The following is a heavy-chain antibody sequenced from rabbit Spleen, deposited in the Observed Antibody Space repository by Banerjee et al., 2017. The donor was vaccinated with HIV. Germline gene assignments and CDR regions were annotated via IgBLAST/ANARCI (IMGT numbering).Heavy chain of an antibody. J-gene: IGHJ4*01. CDR1: GFDFSNYG. D-gene: IGHD4-2*01. CDR3: ARDAGTGDYIDVYFNL. CDR2: IYTGNGKT. V-gene: IGHV1S45*01. Sequence: QEQLVESGGGLVQPGGSLKLSCKASGFDFSNYGVSWVRQAPGKGLEWIGCIYTGNGKTYYASWAKGRFTISRTSSTTVTLQMTSLTAADTATYFCARDAGTGDYIDVYFNLWGPGTLVTVS.